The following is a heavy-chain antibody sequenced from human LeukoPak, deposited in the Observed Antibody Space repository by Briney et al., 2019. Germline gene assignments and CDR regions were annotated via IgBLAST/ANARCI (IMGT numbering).Heavy chain of an antibody. V-gene: IGHV3-30*02. J-gene: IGHJ4*02. D-gene: IGHD3-3*01. CDR3: ARAEAYDFWSGYGLNY. CDR2: IRYDGSNK. Sequence: GGSLRLSCAASGFTFSSYGMHWVRQAPGKGLEWVAFIRYDGSNKYYADSVKGRFTISRDNSKNTLYLQMNSLRAEDTAVYYCARAEAYDFWSGYGLNYWGQGTLVTVSS. CDR1: GFTFSSYG.